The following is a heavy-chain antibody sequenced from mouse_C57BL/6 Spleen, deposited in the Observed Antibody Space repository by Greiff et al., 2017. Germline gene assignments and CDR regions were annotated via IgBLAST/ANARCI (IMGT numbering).Heavy chain of an antibody. J-gene: IGHJ2*01. Sequence: QVQLQQPGAELVRPGSSVKLSCKASGYTFTSYWMHWVKQRPIQGLEWIGNIDPSDSETHYNQKFKDKATLTVDKSSSTAYMQLSSPTSEDSAVYYCARDGYKYFDYWGQGTTLTVSS. CDR3: ARDGYKYFDY. CDR2: IDPSDSET. CDR1: GYTFTSYW. V-gene: IGHV1-52*01. D-gene: IGHD1-2*01.